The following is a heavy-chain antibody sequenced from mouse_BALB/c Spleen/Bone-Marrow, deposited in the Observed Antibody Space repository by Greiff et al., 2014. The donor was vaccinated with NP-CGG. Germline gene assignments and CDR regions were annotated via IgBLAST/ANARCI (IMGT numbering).Heavy chain of an antibody. CDR1: GFSLTSYG. Sequence: QVQLKESGPGLVAPSQSLSITCTVSGFSLTSYGVHWVRQPPGKGLEWLGVIWAGGSTNYSSALMSRLSISKDNSKSQVFLKMNSLQTDDTAMYYCARVSSTMITTVFAYWGQGTLVTVSA. CDR3: ARVSSTMITTVFAY. V-gene: IGHV2-9*02. CDR2: IWAGGST. J-gene: IGHJ3*01. D-gene: IGHD2-4*01.